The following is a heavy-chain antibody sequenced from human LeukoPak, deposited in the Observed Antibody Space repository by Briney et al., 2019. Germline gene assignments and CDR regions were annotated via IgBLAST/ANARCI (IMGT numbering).Heavy chain of an antibody. J-gene: IGHJ5*02. CDR1: GGSFSGYY. CDR3: ARHRSIAAPNDP. D-gene: IGHD6-6*01. CDR2: INHSGST. Sequence: PSETLSLTCAVYGGSFSGYYWSWIRQPPGKGLEWIGEINHSGSTNYNPSLKSRVTISVDTSKNQFSLKLSSVTAADTAVYYCARHRSIAAPNDPWGQGTLVTVSS. V-gene: IGHV4-34*01.